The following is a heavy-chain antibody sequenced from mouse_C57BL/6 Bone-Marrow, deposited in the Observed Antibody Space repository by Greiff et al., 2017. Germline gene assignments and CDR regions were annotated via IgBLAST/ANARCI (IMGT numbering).Heavy chain of an antibody. Sequence: EVKVVESGGGLVQPKGSLKLSCAASGFSFNTYAMNWVRQAPGKGLEWVARIRSKSNNYATYYADSVKDRFTISRDDSESMLYLQMNNLKTEDTAMYYCVRTPHYYGPRDYWGQGTSVTVSS. CDR3: VRTPHYYGPRDY. J-gene: IGHJ4*01. CDR1: GFSFNTYA. V-gene: IGHV10-1*01. CDR2: IRSKSNNYAT. D-gene: IGHD1-1*01.